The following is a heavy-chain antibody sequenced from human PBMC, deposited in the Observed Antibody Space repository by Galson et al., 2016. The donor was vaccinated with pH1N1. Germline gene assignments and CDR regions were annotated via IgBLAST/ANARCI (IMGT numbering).Heavy chain of an antibody. J-gene: IGHJ4*02. Sequence: SETLSLTCAVYGGSFSDSSWGWIRQPPGKGLEWIGEINHSGSASYNASLKSRVTISIDTSKNQFSLNLNSVTAADTAVYYCARVFLEELYGHSSGVFDYWGQGTLVTVSS. V-gene: IGHV4-34*01. CDR1: GGSFSDSS. CDR2: INHSGSA. D-gene: IGHD3-3*01. CDR3: ARVFLEELYGHSSGVFDY.